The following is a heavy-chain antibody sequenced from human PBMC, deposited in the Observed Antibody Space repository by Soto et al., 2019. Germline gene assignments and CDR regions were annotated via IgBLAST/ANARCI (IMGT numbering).Heavy chain of an antibody. CDR2: IHYSGST. Sequence: SETLSLTCTVSGGSIISGGYYWIWIRQHPGKGLEWIGYIHYSGSTYYNPSLKSRVTISVDTSKNQFSLKLSSVTAADTAVYYCARFEGYDSSGYYYYYFDYWGQGTLVTVSS. D-gene: IGHD3-22*01. CDR1: GGSIISGGYY. V-gene: IGHV4-31*03. J-gene: IGHJ4*02. CDR3: ARFEGYDSSGYYYYYFDY.